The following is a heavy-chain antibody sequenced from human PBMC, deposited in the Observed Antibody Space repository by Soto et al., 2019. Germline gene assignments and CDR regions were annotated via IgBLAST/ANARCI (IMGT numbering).Heavy chain of an antibody. CDR1: GFTFSNYW. CDR3: GSVFED. CDR2: ISHDGSGT. V-gene: IGHV3-74*01. Sequence: EVEVVESGGGLVQPGGSLRLSCAASGFTFSNYWMHWVRQVPGRGLVWVSRISHDGSGTSYADSVRGRFTITRDNAKTTVYLQMNSLRAEDTAVYYCGSVFEDWGHGPPVTVSS. J-gene: IGHJ4*01.